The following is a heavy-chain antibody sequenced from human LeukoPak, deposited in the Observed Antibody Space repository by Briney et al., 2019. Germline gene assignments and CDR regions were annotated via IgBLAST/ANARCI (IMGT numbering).Heavy chain of an antibody. D-gene: IGHD1-26*01. CDR3: ARLGRGSYSIYYYYYMDV. V-gene: IGHV4-39*07. CDR2: INHSGST. CDR1: GGSISSSSYY. J-gene: IGHJ6*03. Sequence: SETLSLTCTVSGGSISSSSYYWSWIRQPPGKGLEWIGEINHSGSTNYNPSLKSRVTISVDTSKNQFSLKLSSVTAADTAVYYCARLGRGSYSIYYYYYMDVWGKGTTVTISS.